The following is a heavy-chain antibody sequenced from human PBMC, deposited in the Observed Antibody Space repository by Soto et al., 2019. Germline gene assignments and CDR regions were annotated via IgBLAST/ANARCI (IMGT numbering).Heavy chain of an antibody. CDR3: AKDLRLGYSSSSGYFDY. J-gene: IGHJ4*02. V-gene: IGHV3-23*01. D-gene: IGHD6-6*01. CDR1: GFTFSSYA. CDR2: ISGSGGST. Sequence: GGSLRLSCAASGFTFSSYAMSWVRQAPGKGLEWVSAISGSGGSTYYADSVKGRFTISRDNSKNTLYLQMNSLRAEDTAVYYCAKDLRLGYSSSSGYFDYWGQGTLVTV.